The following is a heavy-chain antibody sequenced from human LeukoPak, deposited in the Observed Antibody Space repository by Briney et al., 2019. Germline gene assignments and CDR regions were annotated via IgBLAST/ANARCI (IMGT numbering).Heavy chain of an antibody. CDR2: IYYSGST. D-gene: IGHD3-22*01. CDR1: GGSISSSSYY. Sequence: SETLSLTCTVSGGSISSSSYYWGWIRQPPGKGLEWIGSIYYSGSTYYNPSLKSRVTISVDTSKNQFSLKLSSVTAADTAVYYCARRLHQDYDSSGPFDYWGQGTLVTVSS. V-gene: IGHV4-39*07. CDR3: ARRLHQDYDSSGPFDY. J-gene: IGHJ4*02.